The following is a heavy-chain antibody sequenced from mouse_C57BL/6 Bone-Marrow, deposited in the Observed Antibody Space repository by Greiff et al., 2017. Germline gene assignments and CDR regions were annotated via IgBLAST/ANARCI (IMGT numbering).Heavy chain of an antibody. CDR3: ARLLRHYFDY. Sequence: VQLQQSGAELVKPGASVKLSCKASGYTFTSYWMHWVKQRPGQGLEWIGMIHPNSGSTNYNEKFKSKATLTVDKSSSTAYMQLSSLTSEDSAVYYCARLLRHYFDYWGQGTTLTVSS. J-gene: IGHJ2*01. D-gene: IGHD1-2*01. V-gene: IGHV1-64*01. CDR1: GYTFTSYW. CDR2: IHPNSGST.